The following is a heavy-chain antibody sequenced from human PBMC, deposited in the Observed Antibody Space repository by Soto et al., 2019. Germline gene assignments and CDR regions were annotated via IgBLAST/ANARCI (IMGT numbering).Heavy chain of an antibody. CDR2: IWYDGSNK. V-gene: IGHV3-33*01. CDR3: ARELRGYSYFAYYGMDV. Sequence: GGSLRLSCAASGFTFSGYGMHWVRQAPGKGLEWVANIWYDGSNKYYADSVKGRFTISRDDSKNTLYLQMNSLRAEDTAVYYCARELRGYSYFAYYGMDVWGQGTTVTVSS. D-gene: IGHD5-18*01. CDR1: GFTFSGYG. J-gene: IGHJ6*02.